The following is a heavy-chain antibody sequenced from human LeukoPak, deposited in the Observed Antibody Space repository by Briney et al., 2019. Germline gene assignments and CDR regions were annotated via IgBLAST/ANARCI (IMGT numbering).Heavy chain of an antibody. J-gene: IGHJ4*02. Sequence: GSLRLSCAASGFTFSSYSMNWVRQAPGEGLEWVSFISSSSSYIYYADSVRGRFTISRDNAENSLYLQMNSLRAEDTAVYYCARDAGPEQQLDDTYFDYWGQGTLVTVSS. V-gene: IGHV3-21*01. D-gene: IGHD6-13*01. CDR2: ISSSSSYI. CDR1: GFTFSSYS. CDR3: ARDAGPEQQLDDTYFDY.